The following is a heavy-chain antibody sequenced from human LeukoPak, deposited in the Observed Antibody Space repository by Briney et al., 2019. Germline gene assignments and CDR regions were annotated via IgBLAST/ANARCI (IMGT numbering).Heavy chain of an antibody. Sequence: GGSLSLSCAASGFTFSSSAMTWVRQGPGKGLEWVSTITGSDSSTYYADSVKGRFTISRDFSKNTLHLQINSLRVEGTAIYYFAKGPQLFSGCRPDYWGQGTLVTVSS. D-gene: IGHD3-22*01. J-gene: IGHJ4*02. CDR1: GFTFSSSA. CDR3: AKGPQLFSGCRPDY. V-gene: IGHV3-23*01. CDR2: ITGSDSST.